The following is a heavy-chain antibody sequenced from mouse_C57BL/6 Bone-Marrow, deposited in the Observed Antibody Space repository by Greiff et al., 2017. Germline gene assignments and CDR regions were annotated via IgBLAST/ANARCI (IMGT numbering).Heavy chain of an antibody. V-gene: IGHV1-52*01. J-gene: IGHJ3*01. CDR2: IDPSDSET. CDR1: GYTFTSYW. Sequence: QVQLQQPGAALVRPGSSVKLSCKASGYTFTSYWMHWVKQRPIQGLEWSGNIDPSDSETHYNQKFKDKATLTVDKSSSTAYMQLSSLTSEDSAVYYCAREGGYGYFAYWGQGTLVTVSA. D-gene: IGHD2-2*01. CDR3: AREGGYGYFAY.